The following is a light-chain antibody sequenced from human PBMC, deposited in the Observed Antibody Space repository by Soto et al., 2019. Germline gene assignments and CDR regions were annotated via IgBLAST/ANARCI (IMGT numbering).Light chain of an antibody. CDR1: ISDLGVYNY. J-gene: IGLJ2*01. CDR3: NSYAGSNNWI. Sequence: QSALTQPPSASGSPGQSVSISCTGTISDLGVYNYVSWYQQHPGKAPKLMIYVVTKRPSGVPDRFSGSRSGSTASLTVSGLQAEDEADYYCNSYAGSNNWIFGGGTKLTVL. V-gene: IGLV2-8*01. CDR2: VVT.